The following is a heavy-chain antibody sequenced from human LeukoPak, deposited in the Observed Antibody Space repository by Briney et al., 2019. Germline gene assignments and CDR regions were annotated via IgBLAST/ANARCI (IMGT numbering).Heavy chain of an antibody. J-gene: IGHJ5*02. CDR2: IHPGDSDT. V-gene: IGHV5-51*01. CDR1: GYSFVSNW. Sequence: GESLKISCKGSGYSFVSNWIGWVRQMPGKGLEWMGIIHPGDSDTRYSPSFQGQVTISADKSISTAYLQWSSLKASDTAMYYCARAPSSSSRWFDPWGQGTLVTVSS. CDR3: ARAPSSSSRWFDP. D-gene: IGHD6-13*01.